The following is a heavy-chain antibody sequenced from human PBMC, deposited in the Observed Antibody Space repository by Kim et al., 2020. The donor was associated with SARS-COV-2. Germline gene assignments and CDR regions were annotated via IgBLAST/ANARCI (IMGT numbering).Heavy chain of an antibody. D-gene: IGHD6-13*01. CDR2: IKQAGSEK. CDR1: GFTFSSYW. V-gene: IGHV3-7*01. J-gene: IGHJ4*02. CDR3: ARVGSSCWCFDY. Sequence: GGSLRLSCAASGFTFSSYWMSWVRQAPGKGLEWVANIKQAGSEKYYVDSVKGRFTISRDNAKNSVCLQMNSLRAEDTAVYYCARVGSSCWCFDYWGQGTLVTVSS.